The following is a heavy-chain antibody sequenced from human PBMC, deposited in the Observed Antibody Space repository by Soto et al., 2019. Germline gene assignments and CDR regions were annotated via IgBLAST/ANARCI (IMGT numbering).Heavy chain of an antibody. V-gene: IGHV1-18*01. J-gene: IGHJ5*02. D-gene: IGHD2-2*01. CDR1: GYIFTTYS. CDR2: ISAYNGNT. CDR3: ARDAFGVHASWFHP. Sequence: QVQMVQSGTEVKKPGASVKVSCKASGYIFTTYSIAWVRQAPGQGLEWMGWISAYNGNTNYAQKFQGRVTMTTDTSTNTAYMELRSLRSDDTAVYFCARDAFGVHASWFHPWGQGTLVTVSS.